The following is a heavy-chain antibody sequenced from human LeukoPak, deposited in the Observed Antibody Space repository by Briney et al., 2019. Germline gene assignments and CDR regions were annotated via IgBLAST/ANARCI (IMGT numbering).Heavy chain of an antibody. CDR3: SKIQKYYSDGNCYYEM. CDR1: GYTFTDNY. Sequence: ASVKVSCKTSGYTFTDNYIHWMRQAPGQGLEWMGWINPNTGGTNYGQKFQGRVTMTRDTSISTAYMELSSLRSDDTAVYYCSKIQKYYSDGNCYYEMWGQGTLVTVSS. J-gene: IGHJ4*02. D-gene: IGHD3-22*01. V-gene: IGHV1-2*02. CDR2: INPNTGGT.